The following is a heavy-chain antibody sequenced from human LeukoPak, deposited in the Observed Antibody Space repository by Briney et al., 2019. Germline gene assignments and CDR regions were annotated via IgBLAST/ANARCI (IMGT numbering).Heavy chain of an antibody. CDR2: ISAYNGNT. Sequence: ASVKVSCKASGYTFTSYGISWVRQAPGQGLEWMGWISAYNGNTNYAQKLQGRVTMTTDTSTSTAYMELRSLRSDDTAVYYCAIRYSSLRAFDPWGQGTLVTVSS. CDR3: AIRYSSLRAFDP. V-gene: IGHV1-18*01. CDR1: GYTFTSYG. D-gene: IGHD6-13*01. J-gene: IGHJ5*02.